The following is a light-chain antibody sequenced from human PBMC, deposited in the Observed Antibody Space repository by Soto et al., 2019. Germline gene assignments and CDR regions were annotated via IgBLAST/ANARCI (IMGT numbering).Light chain of an antibody. CDR1: RSNIGINA. Sequence: QSVLTQLPSGSGTAGRGGSISCSGSRSNIGINAVDWYHQLPGTAPKVLIYANNQRPSGVPDRFSGSKSGTSASLAINGLQSDDEAHYYCAAWDDSLNGLVFGGGTKVTVL. CDR3: AAWDDSLNGLV. V-gene: IGLV1-44*01. CDR2: ANN. J-gene: IGLJ2*01.